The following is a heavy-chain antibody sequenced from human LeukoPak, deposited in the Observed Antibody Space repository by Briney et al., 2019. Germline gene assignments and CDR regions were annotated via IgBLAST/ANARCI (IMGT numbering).Heavy chain of an antibody. CDR2: IYYSGST. J-gene: IGHJ4*02. V-gene: IGHV4-59*08. CDR3: AGQGVYELWHYFDY. Sequence: SETLSLTCTVSGVSISSYYWSWLRQPPGKGLEWIGYIYYSGSTNYNPSLKSRVTISVDTSKNQFSLKLSSVTAADTAVYYCAGQGVYELWHYFDYWGQGTLVTVSS. D-gene: IGHD5-18*01. CDR1: GVSISSYY.